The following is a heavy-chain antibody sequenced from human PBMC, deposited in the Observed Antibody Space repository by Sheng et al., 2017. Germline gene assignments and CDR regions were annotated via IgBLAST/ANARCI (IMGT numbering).Heavy chain of an antibody. J-gene: IGHJ4*02. CDR3: ARDRLWSPFDY. CDR2: IYHSGST. CDR1: GYSISSGYY. D-gene: IGHD3-10*01. Sequence: QVQLQESGPGLVKPSETLSLTCAVSGYSISSGYYWGWIRQPPGKGLEWIGSIYHSGSTYYNPSLKSRVTISVDTSKNQFSLKLSSVTAADTAVYYCARDRLWSPFDYWGQGTLVTVSS. V-gene: IGHV4-38-2*02.